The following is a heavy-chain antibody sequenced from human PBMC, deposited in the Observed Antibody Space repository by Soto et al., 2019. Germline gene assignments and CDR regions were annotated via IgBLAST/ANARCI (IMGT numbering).Heavy chain of an antibody. CDR1: GGSISSPTYY. V-gene: IGHV4-39*01. J-gene: IGHJ4*02. Sequence: PSETLTLTCCVSGGSISSPTYYWCWIGPPPRKRLEWIESNYYSGTTFYSQGLKSRVTISVDTSKNQCSLKVSSVTAADTAVYYCARLPGITYSRRDYWGKGTLVTVSS. CDR2: NYYSGTT. D-gene: IGHD2-15*01. CDR3: ARLPGITYSRRDY.